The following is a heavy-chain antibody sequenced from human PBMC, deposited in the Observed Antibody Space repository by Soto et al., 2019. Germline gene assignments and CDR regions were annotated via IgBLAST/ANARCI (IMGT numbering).Heavy chain of an antibody. CDR2: IYPGDSDT. J-gene: IGHJ6*03. CDR1: GYSFTSYW. V-gene: IGHV5-51*01. Sequence: PGESLKISCQGSGYSFTSYWIGWVRQMPGKGLEWMGIIYPGDSDTRYSPSFQGQVTISADKSISTAYLQWSSLKASDTAMYYCARRRYDILTGQTPPYYYYYYMDVWGKGTTVTVSS. D-gene: IGHD3-9*01. CDR3: ARRRYDILTGQTPPYYYYYYMDV.